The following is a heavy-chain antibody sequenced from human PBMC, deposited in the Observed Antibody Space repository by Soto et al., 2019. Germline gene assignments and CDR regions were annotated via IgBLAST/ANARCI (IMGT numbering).Heavy chain of an antibody. D-gene: IGHD2-15*01. CDR2: IWYDGSNK. CDR1: GFTISSYA. V-gene: IGHV3-33*01. Sequence: VRSLRLCYAASGFTISSYAMHRVRQAPGKGLEWVAVIWYDGSNKYYADSVKGRFTISRDNSKNTLYLQMNSLRAEDTAVYYCARGPVVVVAAVYFDYWGQGTLVTVSS. CDR3: ARGPVVVVAAVYFDY. J-gene: IGHJ4*02.